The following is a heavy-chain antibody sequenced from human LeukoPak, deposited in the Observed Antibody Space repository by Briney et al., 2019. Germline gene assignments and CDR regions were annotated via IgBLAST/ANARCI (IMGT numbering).Heavy chain of an antibody. CDR1: VYMLPHYD. V-gene: IGHV1-8*03. Sequence: RSSVTVSYLPSVYMLPHYDNKRLRQAPAPPREGMGGMSEQSGNTGYAQKFRGRVTITRDTSITTAYVELSSLRSEDTAVYYCARGPNYSNFGSAYYYYMDVWGKGTTVTASS. D-gene: IGHD4-11*01. J-gene: IGHJ6*03. CDR3: ARGPNYSNFGSAYYYYMDV. CDR2: MSEQSGNT.